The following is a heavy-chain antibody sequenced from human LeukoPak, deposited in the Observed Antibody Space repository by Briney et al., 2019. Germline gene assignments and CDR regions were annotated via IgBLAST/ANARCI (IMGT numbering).Heavy chain of an antibody. CDR1: GYTFTGYY. Sequence: ASVKVSCKASGYTFTGYYMHWVRQAPGQGLEWMGWINPNSGGTNYAQKFQGRVTMTRDTSISTAYMELSRLRSDATAVYSCARASETEMATTLHFDSWGQGTLVTVSS. V-gene: IGHV1-2*02. CDR2: INPNSGGT. CDR3: ARASETEMATTLHFDS. J-gene: IGHJ4*02. D-gene: IGHD5-24*01.